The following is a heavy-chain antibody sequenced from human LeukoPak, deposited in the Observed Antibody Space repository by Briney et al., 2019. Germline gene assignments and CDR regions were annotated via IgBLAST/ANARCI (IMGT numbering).Heavy chain of an antibody. J-gene: IGHJ4*02. Sequence: GASVKVSCKASGGTFSSYAISWVRQAPGQGLEWMGRIIPILGIANYAQKFQGRVTITADKSMSTAYMELSSLRSEDTAVYYCARDDAADTAMVIYYWGQGTLVTVSS. V-gene: IGHV1-69*04. CDR2: IIPILGIA. D-gene: IGHD5-18*01. CDR1: GGTFSSYA. CDR3: ARDDAADTAMVIYY.